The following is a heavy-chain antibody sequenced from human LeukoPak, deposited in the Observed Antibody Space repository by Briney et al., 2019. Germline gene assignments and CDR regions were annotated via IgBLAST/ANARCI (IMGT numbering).Heavy chain of an antibody. CDR1: GGSISSYY. CDR2: IYYSGST. CDR3: ARAYSYGPPNWFDP. Sequence: SETLSLTCTVSGGSISSYYWSWIRQPPGKGLEWIGYIYYSGSTNYNPSLKSRVTISVDTSKNQSSLKLSSVTAADTAVYYCARAYSYGPPNWFDPWGQGTLVTVSS. D-gene: IGHD5-18*01. V-gene: IGHV4-59*01. J-gene: IGHJ5*02.